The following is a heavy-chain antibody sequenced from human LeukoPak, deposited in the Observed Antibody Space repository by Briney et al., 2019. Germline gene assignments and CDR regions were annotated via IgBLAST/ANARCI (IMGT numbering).Heavy chain of an antibody. D-gene: IGHD6-13*01. Sequence: ASVKVSCKASGYTFTSYYMHWVRQAPGQGLEWMGIINPSGGSTSYAQKFQGRVTMTRDTSTSAVYMELSSLRSEDTAVYYCARDRIAAPARYSFAYWAQGTLVTVSP. CDR3: ARDRIAAPARYSFAY. J-gene: IGHJ4*02. CDR1: GYTFTSYY. CDR2: INPSGGST. V-gene: IGHV1-46*01.